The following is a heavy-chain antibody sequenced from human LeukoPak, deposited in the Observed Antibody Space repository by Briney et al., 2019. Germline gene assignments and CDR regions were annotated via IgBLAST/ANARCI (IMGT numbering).Heavy chain of an antibody. V-gene: IGHV3-21*01. CDR2: ISSSSIYI. CDR3: ARSRGQQLGRLEFDY. J-gene: IGHJ4*02. Sequence: GGSLRLSCAASGFTFSSYTMNWVRQVPGKGLEWVSSISSSSIYIYYADSVKGRLTISRDNAKNSLYLQMNSLRAEDTAVYYCARSRGQQLGRLEFDYWGQGTLVTVSS. D-gene: IGHD6-13*01. CDR1: GFTFSSYT.